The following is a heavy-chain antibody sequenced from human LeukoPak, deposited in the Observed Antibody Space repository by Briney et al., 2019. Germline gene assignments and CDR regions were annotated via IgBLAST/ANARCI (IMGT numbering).Heavy chain of an antibody. CDR1: DGSITNYD. V-gene: IGHV3-53*01. D-gene: IGHD5-12*01. CDR2: IYSGGTI. CDR3: ATGYDFGFDP. Sequence: PSETLSLTCTVSDGSITNYDWSWVRQPPGKGLEWVSIIYSGGTIHYVDSVKGRFTISRDNSKNTLDLQMNSLRAEDTAVYYCATGYDFGFDPWGQGTLVTVSS. J-gene: IGHJ5*02.